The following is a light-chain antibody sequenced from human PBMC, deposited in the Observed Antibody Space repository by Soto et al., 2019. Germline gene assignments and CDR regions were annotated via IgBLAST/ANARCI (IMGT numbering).Light chain of an antibody. CDR3: YSYAGTNTFV. CDR1: SSDVGSYNL. CDR2: EGN. Sequence: QSVLTQPASVSGSPGQSITISCTGTSSDVGSYNLVSWYQQHPGKAPKLMIYEGNKRPSGVSNRFSGSKSANTASLTISGLQTEDEADDYCYSYAGTNTFVFGTGTKLTVL. J-gene: IGLJ1*01. V-gene: IGLV2-23*01.